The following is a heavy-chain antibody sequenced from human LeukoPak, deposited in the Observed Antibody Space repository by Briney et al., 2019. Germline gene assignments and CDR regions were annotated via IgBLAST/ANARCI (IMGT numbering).Heavy chain of an antibody. CDR1: GFTFRSYG. Sequence: GGSLRLSCAASGFTFRSYGMHWVRQAPGKGLEWVAVIWYDGSNKYHADSVKGRFSIFRDNSKNTLYLQMNSLRAEDTAVYYCARDLSSGSYPYYFDSWGQGTLVTVSS. V-gene: IGHV3-33*01. CDR3: ARDLSSGSYPYYFDS. J-gene: IGHJ4*02. CDR2: IWYDGSNK. D-gene: IGHD6-19*01.